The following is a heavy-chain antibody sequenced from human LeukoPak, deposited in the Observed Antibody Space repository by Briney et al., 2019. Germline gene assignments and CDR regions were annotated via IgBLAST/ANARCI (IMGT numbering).Heavy chain of an antibody. D-gene: IGHD3-16*01. CDR2: IYTGDST. J-gene: IGHJ4*02. Sequence: VGSLRLSCAASGFTVSGTYMSWVRQAPGKGLEWVSIIYTGDSTYYADSVKGRFTIYRDNSKNTLYLQMNSLRPEDTAVYYCAKRGTVVYDSWGRGTLVTVSS. CDR3: AKRGTVVYDS. CDR1: GFTVSGTY. V-gene: IGHV3-66*02.